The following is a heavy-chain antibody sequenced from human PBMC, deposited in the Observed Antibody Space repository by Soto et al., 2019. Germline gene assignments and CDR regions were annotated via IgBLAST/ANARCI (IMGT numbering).Heavy chain of an antibody. Sequence: LGGSLRLSCAASGFTLRTYTMNWVRQAPGKGLEWVSSISISSSDRYYADSVRGRFTISRDNAKNALYLQMNSMRADDTAVYFCVRGMNPLFGGQGTLVTSPQ. CDR1: GFTLRTYT. J-gene: IGHJ4*01. CDR2: ISISSSDR. CDR3: VRGMNPLF. V-gene: IGHV3-21*06.